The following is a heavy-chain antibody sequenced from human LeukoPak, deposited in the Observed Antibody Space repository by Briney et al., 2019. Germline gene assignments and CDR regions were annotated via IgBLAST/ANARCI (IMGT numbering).Heavy chain of an antibody. Sequence: GGSLRLSCAASGFTFSSYWMHWVRQAPGKGLVWVSRINSDGSSTSYADSVKGRFTVSRDNAKNTLYLQVNSLRDEDTAVYYCARVVYDSSGYYYSNAFDIWGRGTMVTVSS. CDR2: INSDGSST. CDR1: GFTFSSYW. J-gene: IGHJ3*02. CDR3: ARVVYDSSGYYYSNAFDI. V-gene: IGHV3-74*01. D-gene: IGHD3-22*01.